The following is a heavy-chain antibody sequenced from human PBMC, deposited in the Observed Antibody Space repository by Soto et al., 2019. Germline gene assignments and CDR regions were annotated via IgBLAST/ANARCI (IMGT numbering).Heavy chain of an antibody. CDR1: GGSISSGGYY. CDR3: ARVRTAARQFDY. J-gene: IGHJ4*02. D-gene: IGHD6-6*01. CDR2: IYYSGST. V-gene: IGHV4-31*03. Sequence: LSLTCTVSGGSISSGGYYWSWIRQHPGKGLEWIGYIYYSGSTYYNPSLKSRVTISVDTSKNQFSLKLSSVTAADTAVYYCARVRTAARQFDYWGQGTLVTVSS.